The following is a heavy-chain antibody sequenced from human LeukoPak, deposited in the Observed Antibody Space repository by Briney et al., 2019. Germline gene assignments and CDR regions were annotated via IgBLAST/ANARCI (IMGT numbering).Heavy chain of an antibody. J-gene: IGHJ4*02. Sequence: GGSLRLSCAASGFTLSSYSMNWVRQAPGKGLEWVSSISSSSSYIHYTDTVKGRFTISRDNTKKSLYLQMNSLRAEDTAVYYCARDRYDRSGYYDYWGQGTLVTVSS. CDR2: ISSSSSYI. CDR3: ARDRYDRSGYYDY. V-gene: IGHV3-21*01. CDR1: GFTLSSYS. D-gene: IGHD3-22*01.